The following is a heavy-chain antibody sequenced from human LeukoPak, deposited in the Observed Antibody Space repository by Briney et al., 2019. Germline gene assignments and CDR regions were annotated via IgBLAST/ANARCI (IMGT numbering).Heavy chain of an antibody. Sequence: PGGSLRLSCAASGFSFSTYGMRWVRQAPGKGLEWVAVISFDGSDQYYADSVKGRFTVSRDNSKNTLYLQMNSLRAEDTAVYYCAKLGCSSTRCYINYWGQGTLVTVSS. J-gene: IGHJ4*02. CDR2: ISFDGSDQ. CDR1: GFSFSTYG. D-gene: IGHD2-2*01. V-gene: IGHV3-30*18. CDR3: AKLGCSSTRCYINY.